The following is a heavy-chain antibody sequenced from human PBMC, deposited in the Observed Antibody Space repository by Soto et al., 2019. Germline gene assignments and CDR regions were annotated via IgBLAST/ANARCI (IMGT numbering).Heavy chain of an antibody. D-gene: IGHD3-22*01. V-gene: IGHV3-23*01. Sequence: EVQLLESGGGLVQPGGSLRLSCVASGFTFSDYAMSWVRHVPGKGLEWVSAITDSGVSTYYADSVKGRFTISRDNSKNTLFLQMTSLRVEDTAIYFCAKISSAHYYYYVMGVWGQGTTVNVSS. CDR1: GFTFSDYA. CDR2: ITDSGVST. J-gene: IGHJ6*02. CDR3: AKISSAHYYYYVMGV.